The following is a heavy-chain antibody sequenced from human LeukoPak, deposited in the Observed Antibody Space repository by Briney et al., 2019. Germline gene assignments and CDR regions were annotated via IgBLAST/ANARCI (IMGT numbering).Heavy chain of an antibody. D-gene: IGHD3-22*01. Sequence: GGSLRLSCAASGFTFSSYAMHWVRQAPGKGLEWVAVISYDGSNKYYADSVKGRFTISRDNSKNSLYLQMNSLRAEDTALYYCAKDIAPYDSSGLPDYWGQGTLVTVSS. CDR2: ISYDGSNK. V-gene: IGHV3-30-3*01. CDR1: GFTFSSYA. CDR3: AKDIAPYDSSGLPDY. J-gene: IGHJ4*02.